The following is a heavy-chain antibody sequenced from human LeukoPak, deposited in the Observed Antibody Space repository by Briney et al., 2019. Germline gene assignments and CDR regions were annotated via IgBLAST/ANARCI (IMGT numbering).Heavy chain of an antibody. CDR1: GFTFSTYD. J-gene: IGHJ2*01. V-gene: IGHV3-48*01. CDR3: ARDPRFYDL. Sequence: TGGSLRLSCAASGFTFSTYDMNWVRQAPGKGLEWVSYISSSGSTIYYADSVKGRFTISRDNAKNSLYLQMNSLRVEDTAVYYCARDPRFYDLWGRGTLVTVSS. CDR2: ISSSGSTI.